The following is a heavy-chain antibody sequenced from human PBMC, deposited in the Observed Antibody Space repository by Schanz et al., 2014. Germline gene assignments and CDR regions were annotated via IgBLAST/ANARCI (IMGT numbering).Heavy chain of an antibody. Sequence: QVQLVESGGGLVKPGGSLRLSCAASGFSFSAYYMSWIRQAPGKGLAWVSYIGTLTTTKNYADSVEGRFTISRDNAKNSLFLQMNSLTADDTAVYYCVRGRGYSGGHFDYWGQGTLVTVSS. V-gene: IGHV3-11*01. J-gene: IGHJ4*02. D-gene: IGHD2-15*01. CDR2: IGTLTTTK. CDR1: GFSFSAYY. CDR3: VRGRGYSGGHFDY.